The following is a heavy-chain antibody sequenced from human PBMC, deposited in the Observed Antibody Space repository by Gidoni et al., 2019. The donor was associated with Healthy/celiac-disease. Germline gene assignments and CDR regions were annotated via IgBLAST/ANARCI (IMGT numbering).Heavy chain of an antibody. J-gene: IGHJ6*02. Sequence: QEQLVQSGAEGKKPGAAGKVAGKASGYSVTGYEMHGVRQAPGQGLEWMGRINPNSGGTSYAQKFQGRVTMTRDTSISTAYMELSRLRSDATAVYYCARDSPLGDRAGYYYYGMDVWGQGTTVTVSS. D-gene: IGHD6-19*01. CDR2: INPNSGGT. CDR1: GYSVTGYE. V-gene: IGHV1-2*06. CDR3: ARDSPLGDRAGYYYYGMDV.